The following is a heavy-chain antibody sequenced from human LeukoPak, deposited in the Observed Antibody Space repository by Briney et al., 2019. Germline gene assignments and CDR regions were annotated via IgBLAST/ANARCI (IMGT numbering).Heavy chain of an antibody. CDR3: AKAGYSGYDSYYYYYMDV. Sequence: PGRSLRLSCAASGFTFDDYAMHWVRQAPGKGLEWVSGISWNSGSIGYADSVKGRFTISRDNAKNSLYLQMNSLRAEDTALYYCAKAGYSGYDSYYYYYMDVWGKGTTVTVPS. V-gene: IGHV3-9*01. D-gene: IGHD5-12*01. CDR1: GFTFDDYA. J-gene: IGHJ6*03. CDR2: ISWNSGSI.